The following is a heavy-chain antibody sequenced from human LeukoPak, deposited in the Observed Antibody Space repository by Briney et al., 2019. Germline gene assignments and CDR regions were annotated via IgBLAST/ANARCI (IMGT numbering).Heavy chain of an antibody. CDR3: SRALTD. J-gene: IGHJ4*02. CDR1: GFTFSDYS. V-gene: IGHV3-72*01. Sequence: PGGSLRLSCEASGFTFSDYSMDWVRQAPGKGLDWVGRIRNKATNYKTEYAASVKGRFIISRDASKNLLYLQMNSLKTEDTAIYYCSRALTDSGQGTLVTVSS. CDR2: IRNKATNYKT.